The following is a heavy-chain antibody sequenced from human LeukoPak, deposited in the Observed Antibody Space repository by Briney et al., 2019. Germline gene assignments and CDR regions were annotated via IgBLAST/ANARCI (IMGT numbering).Heavy chain of an antibody. V-gene: IGHV3-7*01. Sequence: GGSLRLSCATSGFSFNRRGMNWVRHPPGKGLEWVANINQDGSVTWYVDSVKGRFTLSRDNAKNSVFLQMNSLRADGTAVYFCARDAGWGRFDYWGRGTLLTVSS. J-gene: IGHJ4*02. CDR2: INQDGSVT. D-gene: IGHD1-26*01. CDR1: GFSFNRRG. CDR3: ARDAGWGRFDY.